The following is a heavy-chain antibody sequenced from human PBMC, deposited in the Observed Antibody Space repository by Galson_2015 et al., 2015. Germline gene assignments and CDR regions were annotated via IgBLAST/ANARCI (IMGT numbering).Heavy chain of an antibody. D-gene: IGHD3-10*01. CDR2: ISYDGSNK. CDR1: GFTFSSYA. J-gene: IGHJ5*02. Sequence: SLRLSCAASGFTFSSYAMHWVRQAPGKGLERVAVISYDGSNKYYADSVKGRFTISRDNSKNTLYLQMNSLRAEDTAVYYCARDRIGSGSYINWFDPWGQGTLVTVSS. CDR3: ARDRIGSGSYINWFDP. V-gene: IGHV3-30-3*01.